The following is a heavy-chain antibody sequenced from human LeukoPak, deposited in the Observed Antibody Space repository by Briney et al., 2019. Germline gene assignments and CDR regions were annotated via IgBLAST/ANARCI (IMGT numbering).Heavy chain of an antibody. CDR1: GFTFSSYA. J-gene: IGHJ4*02. D-gene: IGHD2-15*01. CDR3: AKVVVVVAASGGYFDY. V-gene: IGHV3-23*01. CDR2: ISGSGGST. Sequence: PGGSLRLSCAASGFTFSSYAMSWVRQAPGKGLEWVSAISGSGGSTYYADSVKGRFTISRDNSKNTLYLQMNSPRAEDTAVYYCAKVVVVVAASGGYFDYWGQGTLVTVSS.